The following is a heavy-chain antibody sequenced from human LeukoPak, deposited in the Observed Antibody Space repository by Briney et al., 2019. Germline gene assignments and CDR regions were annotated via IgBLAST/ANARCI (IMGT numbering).Heavy chain of an antibody. CDR2: ISCSGGST. J-gene: IGHJ4*02. CDR1: GFTFSSYA. D-gene: IGHD3-10*01. V-gene: IGHV3-23*01. CDR3: AKGRGPGADFDY. Sequence: GGSLRLSCAASGFTFSSYAMSWVRQAPGKGLEWVSAISCSGGSTYYADSVKGRFTISRDNSKNTVFLQMNSLRAEDTALYYCAKGRGPGADFDYWGQGTLVTVSS.